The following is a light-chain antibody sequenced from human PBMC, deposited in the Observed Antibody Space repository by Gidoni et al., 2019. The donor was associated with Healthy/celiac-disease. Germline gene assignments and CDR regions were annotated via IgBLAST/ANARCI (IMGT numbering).Light chain of an antibody. CDR3: QQYNSYWT. V-gene: IGKV1-5*03. CDR2: KAS. Sequence: DIQMTQSPSTLSASVGDRVTITCRASQCISSWLAWYQQKPGKAPKLLIYKASSLESGVPSRFSGSGSGTEFTLTISRLQHDDFATYYCQQYNSYWTFGQGTKVEIK. CDR1: QCISSW. J-gene: IGKJ1*01.